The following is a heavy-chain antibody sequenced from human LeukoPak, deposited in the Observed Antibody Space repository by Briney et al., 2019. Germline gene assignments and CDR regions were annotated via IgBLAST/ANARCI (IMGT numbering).Heavy chain of an antibody. V-gene: IGHV5-51*01. CDR3: ARAIAAAGPSVDH. CDR2: IYPGDSDT. J-gene: IGHJ4*02. CDR1: GYSFTSYW. D-gene: IGHD6-13*01. Sequence: GESLKIPGKGSGYSFTSYWIGWVRQMPGKGLEWMGIIYPGDSDTRYSPSFQGQVTISADKSISTAYVQWSSLKASDTAMYFCARAIAAAGPSVDHWGQGTLVTVSS.